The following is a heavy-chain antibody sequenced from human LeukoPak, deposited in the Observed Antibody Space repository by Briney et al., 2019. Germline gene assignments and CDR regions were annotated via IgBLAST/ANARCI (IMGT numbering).Heavy chain of an antibody. Sequence: GGSLRLSCAASGFTFSSYAIYWVRQAPGKGLEWVAIISYDGSNKYYADSVKGRFTISRDNSKNTVYLQVNSLSAEDTAVYYCARDPDYWGQGTLVTVSS. CDR3: ARDPDY. V-gene: IGHV3-30-3*01. CDR1: GFTFSSYA. CDR2: ISYDGSNK. J-gene: IGHJ4*02.